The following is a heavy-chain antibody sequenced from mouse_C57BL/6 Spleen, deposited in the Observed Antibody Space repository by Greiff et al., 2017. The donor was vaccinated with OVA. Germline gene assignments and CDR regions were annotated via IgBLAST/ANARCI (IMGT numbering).Heavy chain of an antibody. J-gene: IGHJ3*01. CDR2: ISSGGDYI. CDR3: TRGDYDWGRFAY. D-gene: IGHD2-4*01. V-gene: IGHV5-9-1*02. CDR1: GFTFSSYA. Sequence: EVQGVESGEGLVKPGGSLKLSCAASGFTFSSYAMSWVRQTPEKRLEWVAYISSGGDYIYYADTVKGRFTISRDNARNTLYLQMSSLKSEDTAMYYCTRGDYDWGRFAYWGQGTLVTVSA.